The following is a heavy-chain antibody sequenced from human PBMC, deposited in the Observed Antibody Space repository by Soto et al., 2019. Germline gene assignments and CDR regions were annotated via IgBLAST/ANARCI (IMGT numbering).Heavy chain of an antibody. CDR2: TSYTADT. CDR1: GVSISSYY. CDR3: AGAKNRGEGFDY. V-gene: IGHV4-59*01. D-gene: IGHD3-10*01. J-gene: IGHJ4*02. Sequence: QVHLQESGPGLVKPSETLSLSCSVSGVSISSYYWSWTRQPPGKGLEWIGYTSYTADTTYSPSLESRASRAAYPSKQRFSPSLSPVSAADTALYCCAGAKNRGEGFDYWGQGALVTVS.